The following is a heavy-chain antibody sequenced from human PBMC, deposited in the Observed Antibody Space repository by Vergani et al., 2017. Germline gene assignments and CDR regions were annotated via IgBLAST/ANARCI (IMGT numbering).Heavy chain of an antibody. D-gene: IGHD3-10*01. CDR2: ISGSGGST. Sequence: EVQLLESGGGLVQPGGSLRLSCAASGFTFSSYAMSWVRQAPGKGLEWVSAISGSGGSTYYADSVKGRFTISRDNSKNTLYLQMNSLRAEDTAVYYWGKMKGATMVRGVIGGPPYYYYGMDVWGQGTTVTVSS. J-gene: IGHJ6*02. CDR1: GFTFSSYA. CDR3: GKMKGATMVRGVIGGPPYYYYGMDV. V-gene: IGHV3-23*01.